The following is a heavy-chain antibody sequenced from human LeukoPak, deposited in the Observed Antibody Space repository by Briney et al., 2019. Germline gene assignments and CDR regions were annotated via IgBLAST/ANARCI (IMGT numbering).Heavy chain of an antibody. Sequence: GGSLRLSCAASGFPFSGYWMDWVRQDPRKGMEWVANINQDGSVLYYAPSVKGRFTISRDNAKNSLYLQMNMLRAEATAVYYCSRSLAYLGQGAPDTVSS. CDR3: SRSLAY. J-gene: IGHJ4*02. CDR2: INQDGSVL. V-gene: IGHV3-7*01. CDR1: GFPFSGYW.